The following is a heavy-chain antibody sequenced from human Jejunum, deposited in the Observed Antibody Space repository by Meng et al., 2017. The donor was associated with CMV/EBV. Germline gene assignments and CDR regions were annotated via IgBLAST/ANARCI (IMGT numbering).Heavy chain of an antibody. V-gene: IGHV3-72*01. Sequence: ASGFTFSDHHMDWVRQAPGKGLEWVGRITNKADNYVTEYAASVRGRFTISRDVPRNSLYLQMNSLKSEDTALYYCGRDSMKGGGFDCWGQGILVTVSS. CDR3: GRDSMKGGGFDC. J-gene: IGHJ4*02. CDR2: ITNKADNYVT. CDR1: GFTFSDHH. D-gene: IGHD3-10*01.